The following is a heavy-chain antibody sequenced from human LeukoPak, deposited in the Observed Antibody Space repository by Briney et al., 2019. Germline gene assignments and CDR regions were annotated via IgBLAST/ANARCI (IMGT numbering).Heavy chain of an antibody. D-gene: IGHD3-10*01. Sequence: SQTLSLTCTVSGGSISSYYWSWIRQPPGKGLEWIGYSHYSGSTNFNPSLKSRVTISVDTSKNQFSLKLSSMTAADTAVYYCASGAYGSGNFGYWGQGTLVTVSS. CDR1: GGSISSYY. CDR3: ASGAYGSGNFGY. J-gene: IGHJ4*02. V-gene: IGHV4-59*01. CDR2: SHYSGST.